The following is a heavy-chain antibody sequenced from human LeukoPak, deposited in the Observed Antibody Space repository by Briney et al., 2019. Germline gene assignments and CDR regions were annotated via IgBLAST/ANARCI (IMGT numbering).Heavy chain of an antibody. CDR1: GFTFSSYA. CDR3: AKDKAGYSSRTNDY. J-gene: IGHJ4*02. Sequence: PGGSLRLSCAASGFTFSSYAMSWVRQAPGKGLEWVSAISGSGGSTYYADSVKGRFTISRDNSKNTPYLQMNSLRAEDTAVYYCAKDKAGYSSRTNDYWGQGTLVTVSS. D-gene: IGHD6-19*01. CDR2: ISGSGGST. V-gene: IGHV3-23*01.